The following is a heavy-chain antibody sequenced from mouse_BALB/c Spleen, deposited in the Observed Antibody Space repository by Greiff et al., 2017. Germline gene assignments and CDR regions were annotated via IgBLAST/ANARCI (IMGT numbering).Heavy chain of an antibody. CDR3: ARFTTAQAWFAY. J-gene: IGHJ3*01. V-gene: IGHV1S126*01. CDR2: IDPSDSET. CDR1: GYSFTSYW. D-gene: IGHD1-2*01. Sequence: VKLQESGPQLVRPGASVKISCKASGYSFTSYWMHWVKQRPGQGLEWIGMIDPSDSETRLNQKFKDKATLTVDKSSSTAYMQLSSPTSEDSAVYYCARFTTAQAWFAYWGQGTLVTVSA.